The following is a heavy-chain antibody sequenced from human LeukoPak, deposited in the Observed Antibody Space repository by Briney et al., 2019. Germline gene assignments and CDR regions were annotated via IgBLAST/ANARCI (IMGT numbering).Heavy chain of an antibody. V-gene: IGHV1-2*02. CDR3: ARDFSGVGATLANYYYGMDV. D-gene: IGHD1-26*01. J-gene: IGHJ6*02. CDR1: GYTFTGYY. Sequence: ASVKVSCKASGYTFTGYYMHWVRQAPGQGHEWMGWINPNSGGTNYSQKFQGRVTMTRDTSISTAYMELSRLRSDDTAVYYCARDFSGVGATLANYYYGMDVWGQGTTVTVSS. CDR2: INPNSGGT.